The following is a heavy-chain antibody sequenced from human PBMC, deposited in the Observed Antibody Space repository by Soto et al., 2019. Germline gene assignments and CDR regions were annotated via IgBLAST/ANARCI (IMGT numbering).Heavy chain of an antibody. CDR1: GGSISSSNW. Sequence: KSSETLSLTCAVSGGSISSSNWWSWVRQPPGKGLEWIGEIYHSGSTNYNPSLKSRVTISVDKSKNQFSLKLSSVTAADTAVYYCARDLLRFLEWRDYWGQGTLVTVSS. CDR3: ARDLLRFLEWRDY. CDR2: IYHSGST. D-gene: IGHD3-3*01. J-gene: IGHJ4*02. V-gene: IGHV4-4*02.